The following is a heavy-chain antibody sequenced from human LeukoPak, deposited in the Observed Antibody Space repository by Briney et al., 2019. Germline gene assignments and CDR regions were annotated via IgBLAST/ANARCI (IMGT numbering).Heavy chain of an antibody. Sequence: GASVKVSCKASGYTSTGYYMHWVRQAPGQGLEWMGWINPNSGGTKYAQKFQGRVTMTRDTSSRSAYMELSRLRSDDTAVYYCARSSLRTAFDIWGQGTMVTVSS. CDR1: GYTSTGYY. CDR3: ARSSLRTAFDI. J-gene: IGHJ3*02. D-gene: IGHD4-17*01. V-gene: IGHV1-2*02. CDR2: INPNSGGT.